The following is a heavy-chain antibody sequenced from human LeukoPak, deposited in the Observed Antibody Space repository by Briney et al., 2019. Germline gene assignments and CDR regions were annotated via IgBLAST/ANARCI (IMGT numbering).Heavy chain of an antibody. J-gene: IGHJ4*02. CDR3: VGELYDYVWGSCYY. D-gene: IGHD3-16*01. CDR2: ISSSSSYI. CDR1: GFTFSSYS. Sequence: GGSLRLSCAASGFTFSSYSMNWVRQAPGKGLEWVSSISSSSSYIYYADSVKGRFTISRDNAKNSLYLQVNSLRAEDTAVYYCVGELYDYVWGSCYYWGQGTLVTVSS. V-gene: IGHV3-21*01.